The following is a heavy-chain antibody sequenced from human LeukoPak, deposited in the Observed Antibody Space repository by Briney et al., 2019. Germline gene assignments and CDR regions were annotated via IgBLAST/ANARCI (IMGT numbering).Heavy chain of an antibody. Sequence: GASVKVSCKAPGHIFTDYGVSWVRQAPGQGLEWMGWVSPNSGNTNYPQKFQDRVTMTTDTSTTTAYMELKGLTSDDTAVYYCARGRRTTIPKYWGQGTRVTVSS. D-gene: IGHD5-24*01. V-gene: IGHV1-18*04. CDR2: VSPNSGNT. CDR3: ARGRRTTIPKY. J-gene: IGHJ4*02. CDR1: GHIFTDYG.